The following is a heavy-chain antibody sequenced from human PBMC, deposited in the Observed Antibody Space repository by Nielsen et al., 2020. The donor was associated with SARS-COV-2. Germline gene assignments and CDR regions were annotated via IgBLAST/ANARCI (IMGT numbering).Heavy chain of an antibody. V-gene: IGHV3-11*04. CDR3: ARDLAYDSSGYYHPYYHYGMDV. Sequence: WIRQPPGKGLEWVSYISSSGSTIYYADSVKGRFTISRDNAKNSLYLQMNSLRAEDTAVYYCARDLAYDSSGYYHPYYHYGMDVWGQGTTVTVSS. CDR2: ISSSGSTI. J-gene: IGHJ6*02. D-gene: IGHD3-22*01.